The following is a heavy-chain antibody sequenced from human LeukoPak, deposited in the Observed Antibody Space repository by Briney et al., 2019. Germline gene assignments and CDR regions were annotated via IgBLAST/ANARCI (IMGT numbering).Heavy chain of an antibody. Sequence: ASVKVSCKASGYTFTGYYMHWVRQAPGQGLEWMGWINPNSGDTNYAQKFQGWVTMTRDTSISTAYMELSRLRSDDTAVYYCARGNYYDSSGRGAFDIWGQGTMVTVSS. CDR1: GYTFTGYY. J-gene: IGHJ3*02. CDR3: ARGNYYDSSGRGAFDI. V-gene: IGHV1-2*04. D-gene: IGHD3-22*01. CDR2: INPNSGDT.